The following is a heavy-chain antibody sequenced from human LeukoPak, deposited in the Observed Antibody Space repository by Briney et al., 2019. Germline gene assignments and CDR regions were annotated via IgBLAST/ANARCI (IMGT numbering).Heavy chain of an antibody. J-gene: IGHJ4*02. CDR3: ATSRDGYLIPFDY. V-gene: IGHV4-59*01. D-gene: IGHD5-24*01. Sequence: SETLSLTCTVSGGSISSYYWSWIRQPPGKGLEWIGYIYYSGSTNYNPSLKSRVTISVDTSKNQFSLKLSSVTAADTAVYYCATSRDGYLIPFDYWGQGTLVTASS. CDR2: IYYSGST. CDR1: GGSISSYY.